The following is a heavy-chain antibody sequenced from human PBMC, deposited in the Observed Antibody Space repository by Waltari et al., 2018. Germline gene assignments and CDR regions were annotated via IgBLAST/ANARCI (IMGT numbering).Heavy chain of an antibody. J-gene: IGHJ4*02. CDR3: ARESRDILTGYYKGVDY. D-gene: IGHD3-9*01. CDR1: GSTFTGYN. Sequence: QLVQSGAEVKTPGASVKVSCKPSGSTFTGYNLHWVRQTPGQGLELMGWINPNRCGTNYAQKLQGRVTMTRDTSISTAYIELSRLRSDDTAVYYCARESRDILTGYYKGVDYWGQGTLVTVSS. V-gene: IGHV1-2*02. CDR2: INPNRCGT.